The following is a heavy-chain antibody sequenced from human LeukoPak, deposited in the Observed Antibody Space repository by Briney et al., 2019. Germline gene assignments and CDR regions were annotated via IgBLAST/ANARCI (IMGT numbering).Heavy chain of an antibody. CDR1: GFTFSSYA. CDR2: ISGSGGST. CDR3: AKDSSGSYRSKATDY. D-gene: IGHD1-26*01. V-gene: IGHV3-23*01. J-gene: IGHJ4*02. Sequence: GGSLRLSCAASGFTFSSYAMSCVRQAPGKGLEWVSAISGSGGSTYYADSVKGRFTISRDNSKNTLYLQMNSLRAEDTAVYYCAKDSSGSYRSKATDYWGQGTLVTVSS.